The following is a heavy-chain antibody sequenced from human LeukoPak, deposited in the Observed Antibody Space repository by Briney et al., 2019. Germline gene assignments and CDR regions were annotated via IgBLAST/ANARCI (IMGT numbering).Heavy chain of an antibody. D-gene: IGHD3-22*01. V-gene: IGHV4-39*01. J-gene: IGHJ4*02. Sequence: SETLSLACAVYGGSFSGYYWGWIRQPPGKGLEWIGSIYYSGSTYYNPSLKSRVTISVDTSKNQFSLKLSSVTAADTAVYYCARHAPYYYDSSKYSIFDYWGQGTLVTVSS. CDR1: GGSFSGYY. CDR2: IYYSGST. CDR3: ARHAPYYYDSSKYSIFDY.